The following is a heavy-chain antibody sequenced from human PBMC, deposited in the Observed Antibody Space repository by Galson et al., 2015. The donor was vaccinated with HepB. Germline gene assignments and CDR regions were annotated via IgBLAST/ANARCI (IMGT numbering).Heavy chain of an antibody. CDR1: GGTFSSYA. D-gene: IGHD2-2*02. V-gene: IGHV1-69*13. Sequence: SVKVSCKASGGTFSSYAISWVRQAPGQGLEWMGGIIPIFGTANYAQKFQGRVTITADESTSTAYMELSSLRSEDTAVYYCARCGRPKCSTSCYNCWFDPWGRGTLVTVSS. CDR3: ARCGRPKCSTSCYNCWFDP. CDR2: IIPIFGTA. J-gene: IGHJ5*02.